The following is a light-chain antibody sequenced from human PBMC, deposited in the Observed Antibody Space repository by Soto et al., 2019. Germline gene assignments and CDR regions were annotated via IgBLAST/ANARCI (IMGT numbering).Light chain of an antibody. V-gene: IGKV1-5*03. CDR3: QQYITDSRT. CDR2: KTS. Sequence: DIPMTQSPSTLSASVGDRVTITCRASQSISSWLAWYQQKPGKAPKLLIYKTSSLKSGVPSRFSGSGSGTEFTLTISSLHPDDFATYYCQQYITDSRTFGQGTKVEIK. J-gene: IGKJ1*01. CDR1: QSISSW.